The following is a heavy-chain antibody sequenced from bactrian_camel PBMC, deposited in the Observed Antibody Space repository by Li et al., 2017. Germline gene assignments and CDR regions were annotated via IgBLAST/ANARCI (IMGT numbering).Heavy chain of an antibody. Sequence: HVQLVESGGGSVQAGGSLRLSCAATGFTFSNYAMGWVRQAPGKGLEWVSNMNGAGTAYYADSVKGRFTVSRDNAKNTLYLQMTNLTSAGTALYYCATTFDGANRGQGTQVTVS. D-gene: IGHD6*01. CDR2: MNGAGTA. CDR1: GFTFSNYA. V-gene: IGHV3S37*01. J-gene: IGHJ4*01.